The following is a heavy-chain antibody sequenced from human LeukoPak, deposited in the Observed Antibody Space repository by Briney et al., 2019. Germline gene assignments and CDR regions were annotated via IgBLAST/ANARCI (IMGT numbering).Heavy chain of an antibody. D-gene: IGHD5-18*01. CDR1: GLSLSGNY. CDR3: ACARRERGYVYGADFFDY. Sequence: DSVTVSCKASGLSLSGNYIHWVRQAPGQGLEWMGWTKPNGGGTNYADNFEGRVTMTRDTSTNTAFMELTKLRYDDTAIYYCACARRERGYVYGADFFDYWGQGTRVIVSS. V-gene: IGHV1-2*02. CDR2: TKPNGGGT. J-gene: IGHJ4*02.